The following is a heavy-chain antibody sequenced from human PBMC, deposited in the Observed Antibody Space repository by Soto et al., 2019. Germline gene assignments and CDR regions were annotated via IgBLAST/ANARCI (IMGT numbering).Heavy chain of an antibody. J-gene: IGHJ4*02. CDR3: ARSNGWVDY. D-gene: IGHD6-19*01. V-gene: IGHV3-74*01. CDR2: INTDGSIT. Sequence: PGGSLRLSCAASGFTFSTYWMHWVRQAPGKGLVWVSRINTDGSITTYADSVKGRFTISRDNAKNTLYLQMNSLRAEDTAVYFCARSNGWVDYWGQGTLVTVSS. CDR1: GFTFSTYW.